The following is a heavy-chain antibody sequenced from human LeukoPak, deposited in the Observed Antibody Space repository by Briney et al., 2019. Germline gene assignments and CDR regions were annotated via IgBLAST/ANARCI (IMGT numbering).Heavy chain of an antibody. D-gene: IGHD3-10*01. J-gene: IGHJ4*02. CDR3: AKDLGGEGGSGFPGY. Sequence: PGGSLRLSCAASGFTFSDYSMNWVRQAPGKGLEWVSALSSTSTYIYYADSVKGRFTISRDNSKNTLYLQMNSLRAEDTAVYYCAKDLGGEGGSGFPGYWGQGTLVTVFS. CDR2: LSSTSTYI. CDR1: GFTFSDYS. V-gene: IGHV3-21*04.